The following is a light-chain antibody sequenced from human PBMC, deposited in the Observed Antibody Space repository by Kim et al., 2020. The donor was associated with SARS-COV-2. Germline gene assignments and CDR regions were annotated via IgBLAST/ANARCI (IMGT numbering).Light chain of an antibody. CDR3: QQYNDWRT. J-gene: IGKJ1*01. CDR2: GAS. CDR1: QSVSSN. Sequence: VSPGERATLSCRASQSVSSNLAWYQQKPGQAPRLLIYGASTRATGIPARFSGSGSGTEFTLTISSLQSGDFGIYFCQQYNDWRTFGQGTKVDIK. V-gene: IGKV3-15*01.